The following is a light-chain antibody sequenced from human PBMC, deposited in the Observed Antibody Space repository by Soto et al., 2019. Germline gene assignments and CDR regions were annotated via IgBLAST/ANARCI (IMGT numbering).Light chain of an antibody. CDR3: GSYTSGSTLYV. J-gene: IGLJ1*01. Sequence: QSVLTQPASVSGSPGQSITISGTGTSSDVGGYNFVSWYQQHPENAPKLMIYDVTNQPSGISNRFSGSKSGNTASLTISGLQAEDEADYYCGSYTSGSTLYVFGTGTKVTVL. CDR2: DVT. CDR1: SSDVGGYNF. V-gene: IGLV2-14*03.